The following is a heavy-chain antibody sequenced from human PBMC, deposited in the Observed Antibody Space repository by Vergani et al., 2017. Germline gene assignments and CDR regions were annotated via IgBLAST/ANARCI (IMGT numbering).Heavy chain of an antibody. Sequence: QVQLQESGPGLVKPSQTLSLTCTVSGGSISSGGYYWSWIRQHPGKGLEWIGYIYYSGSTYYNPSIKSRVTISVDTSKNQFSLKLSSVTAADTAVYYCARFMYYDYVWGSYRYALLYFDYWGQGTLVTVSS. D-gene: IGHD3-16*02. CDR1: GGSISSGGYY. J-gene: IGHJ4*02. CDR2: IYYSGST. V-gene: IGHV4-31*03. CDR3: ARFMYYDYVWGSYRYALLYFDY.